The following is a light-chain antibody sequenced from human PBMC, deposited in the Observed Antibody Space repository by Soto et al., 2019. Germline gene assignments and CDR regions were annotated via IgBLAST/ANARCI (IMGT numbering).Light chain of an antibody. V-gene: IGKV1-39*01. CDR2: AAS. J-gene: IGKJ1*01. CDR1: QSINSY. CDR3: QQSYSTPPT. Sequence: IQMTQSPSSVSASVGDRVTITCRASQSINSYLNWYQQKPGKAPKLLIYAASSLQSGVPSRFSGSGSGTDFTLTISSLQPEDFATYYCQQSYSTPPTFGQGTKVDIK.